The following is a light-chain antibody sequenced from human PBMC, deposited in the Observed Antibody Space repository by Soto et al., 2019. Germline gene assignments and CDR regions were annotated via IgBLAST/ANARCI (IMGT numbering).Light chain of an antibody. CDR3: SSYAVRSMNWV. J-gene: IGLJ3*02. V-gene: IGLV2-8*01. Sequence: QSALTQPPSASGSPGQSVTISCTGTSSDVGAYNYVSWYQQHPGKAPKLMIYEVNKRPSGVPDRFSGSKSGNTASLTVSGLQAEDEADYYCSSYAVRSMNWVFGGGTKLTVL. CDR2: EVN. CDR1: SSDVGAYNY.